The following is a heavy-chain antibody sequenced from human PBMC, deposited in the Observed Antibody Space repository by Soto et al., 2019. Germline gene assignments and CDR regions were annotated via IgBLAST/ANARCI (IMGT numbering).Heavy chain of an antibody. CDR1: GFTFSYYA. Sequence: EVQLLESGGGLVQPGGSLRLSCAASGFTFSYYAMSWVRQAPGKGLEWVSTVSGGGDGTYNAGSVKGRFTISRDNYKKTLCLQMTRLKAEDTALYYCAKKGLGALTRYCSDGGCHYAFDMWGQGTMVTVSS. V-gene: IGHV3-23*01. CDR2: VSGGGDGT. D-gene: IGHD2-15*01. J-gene: IGHJ3*02. CDR3: AKKGLGALTRYCSDGGCHYAFDM.